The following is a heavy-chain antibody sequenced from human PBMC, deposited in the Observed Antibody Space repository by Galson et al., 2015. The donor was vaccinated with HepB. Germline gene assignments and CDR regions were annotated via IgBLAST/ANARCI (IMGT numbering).Heavy chain of an antibody. CDR1: GFTVSNYA. CDR2: ISGSGSST. V-gene: IGHV3-23*01. Sequence: SLRLSCAASGFTVSNYAMSWVRQAPGKGLEWVAGISGSGSSTYYADSVKGRFTSSRDNSKRTLYLQMNSLRGEDTAVYYCAKDRSRDYYGSGSYYSLYSYGMDVWGQGTTVTVSS. J-gene: IGHJ6*02. CDR3: AKDRSRDYYGSGSYYSLYSYGMDV. D-gene: IGHD3-10*01.